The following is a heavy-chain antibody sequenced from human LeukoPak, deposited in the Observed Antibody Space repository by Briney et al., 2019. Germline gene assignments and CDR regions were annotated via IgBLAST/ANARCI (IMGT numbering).Heavy chain of an antibody. V-gene: IGHV3-21*01. CDR3: AIDWAAVPRKGPIDY. CDR1: GFTFSSYS. Sequence: PGGSLRLSCAASGFTFSSYSMNWVRQAPGKGLEWVSSISSSSDYIYFADSVKGRFTISRDNAKDSLYLQMNSLRAEDTAVYYCAIDWAAVPRKGPIDYWGQGTLVSVAS. D-gene: IGHD3-16*01. CDR2: ISSSSDYI. J-gene: IGHJ4*02.